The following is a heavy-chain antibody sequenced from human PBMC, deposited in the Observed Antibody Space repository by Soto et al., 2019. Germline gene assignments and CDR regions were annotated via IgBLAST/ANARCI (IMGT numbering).Heavy chain of an antibody. Sequence: GGSLRLSCSVSGFTCDEYGMSWFRQAPGKGLEWVGFVRSKAFGGTPEYAAAVKARFTISRDDSKAIAYLQMKSLQTEDTAVYFCSRGPSGSYSDFDYWGQGT. CDR1: GFTCDEYG. CDR3: SRGPSGSYSDFDY. J-gene: IGHJ4*02. CDR2: VRSKAFGGTP. D-gene: IGHD1-26*01. V-gene: IGHV3-49*03.